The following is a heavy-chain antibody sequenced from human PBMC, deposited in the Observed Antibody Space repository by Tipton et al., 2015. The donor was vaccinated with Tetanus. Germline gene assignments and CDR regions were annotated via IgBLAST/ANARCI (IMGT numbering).Heavy chain of an antibody. Sequence: TLSLTCTVSGDSISSGGYYWSWIRQHPGKGLEWIGYIQYTGSTYNNPSLKSRVSISVDTSNNQFSLRLTSVNEADTAIYYCARHSGWYNFYNGMDVWGQGTTVTVSS. V-gene: IGHV4-31*03. D-gene: IGHD6-19*01. CDR1: GDSISSGGYY. CDR2: IQYTGST. CDR3: ARHSGWYNFYNGMDV. J-gene: IGHJ6*02.